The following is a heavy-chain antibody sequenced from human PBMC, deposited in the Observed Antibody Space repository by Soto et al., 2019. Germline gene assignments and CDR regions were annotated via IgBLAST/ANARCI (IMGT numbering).Heavy chain of an antibody. CDR1: GGSISSYY. J-gene: IGHJ5*02. D-gene: IGHD3-22*01. Sequence: PSETLSLTCTVSGGSISSYYWSWIRQPPGKGLEWIGYIYYSGSTNYNPSLKSRVTISVDTSKNQFSLKLSSVTAADTAVYYCARWVTDYYDSSGYYYPPRWFDPWGQGTLVTVSS. CDR2: IYYSGST. CDR3: ARWVTDYYDSSGYYYPPRWFDP. V-gene: IGHV4-59*01.